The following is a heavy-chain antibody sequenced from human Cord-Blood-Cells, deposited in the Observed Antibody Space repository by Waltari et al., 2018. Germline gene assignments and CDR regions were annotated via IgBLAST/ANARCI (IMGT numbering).Heavy chain of an antibody. CDR1: GGSFSGYY. Sequence: QVQLQQWGAGLLKPSETLSLTCAAYGGSFSGYYWSWIRQPPGKGLEWIGEINHSGSTNYNPSLKSRFTISVDTSKNQFSLKLSSVTAADTAVYYCARIVVVPAAMGYYYYGMDVWGQGTTVTVSS. D-gene: IGHD2-2*01. V-gene: IGHV4-34*01. CDR2: INHSGST. J-gene: IGHJ6*02. CDR3: ARIVVVPAAMGYYYYGMDV.